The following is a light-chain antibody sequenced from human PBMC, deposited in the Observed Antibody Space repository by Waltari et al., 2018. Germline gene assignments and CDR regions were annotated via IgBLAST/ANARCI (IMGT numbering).Light chain of an antibody. CDR3: QKYDRLPAT. CDR2: GAS. Sequence: EIVLTQSPGTLSLSPGERGTLPCRASQSVSRFLAWYQQKPGQAPRLLIDGASTRATGIADRCSGGGSGTDFSLTISRLEPEDFAVYYCQKYDRLPATFGQGTKVEIK. J-gene: IGKJ1*01. V-gene: IGKV3-20*01. CDR1: QSVSRF.